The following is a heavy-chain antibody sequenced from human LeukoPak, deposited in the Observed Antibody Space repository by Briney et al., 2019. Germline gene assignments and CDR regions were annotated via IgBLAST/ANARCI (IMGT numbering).Heavy chain of an antibody. D-gene: IGHD2-15*01. CDR1: GFTFSSYG. CDR2: ISYDGSDK. Sequence: PGGSLRLSCAASGFTFSSYGMHWVRQAPGKGLEWVAIISYDGSDKYYADSVKGRFTISRDNSKNTLYLQMNNLRAEDTAVYYCAKDPRWGRYCSGGSCRLFDYWGQGTLVTVSS. V-gene: IGHV3-30*18. CDR3: AKDPRWGRYCSGGSCRLFDY. J-gene: IGHJ4*02.